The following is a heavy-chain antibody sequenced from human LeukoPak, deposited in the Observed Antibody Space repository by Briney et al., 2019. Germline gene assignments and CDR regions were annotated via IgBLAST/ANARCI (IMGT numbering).Heavy chain of an antibody. CDR1: GYTFTIYY. J-gene: IGHJ4*02. V-gene: IGHV1-46*01. Sequence: EASVTVSCTASGYTFTIYYMHWVRQAPGQGLGWLGIINPSGGSTSYTQKFQGRVTITRDTSTSTVYMELSSLRSEDTAVYYCAREEDLGSSGFSTDYWGQGTLVTVSS. CDR3: AREEDLGSSGFSTDY. CDR2: INPSGGST. D-gene: IGHD6-19*01.